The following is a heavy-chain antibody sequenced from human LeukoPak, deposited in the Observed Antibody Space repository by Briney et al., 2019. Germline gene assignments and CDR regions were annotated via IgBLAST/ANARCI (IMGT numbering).Heavy chain of an antibody. D-gene: IGHD6-13*01. J-gene: IGHJ4*02. CDR3: ARARSSTWPFDY. CDR1: GFTFDDYA. Sequence: GGSLRLSCAASGFTFDDYAMHWVRQAPGKGLEWVSGISWNSGSIGYADSVKGRFTISRDNSKNTLFLQMNSLRAEDTAVYYCARARSSTWPFDYWGQGTLVTVSS. V-gene: IGHV3-9*01. CDR2: ISWNSGSI.